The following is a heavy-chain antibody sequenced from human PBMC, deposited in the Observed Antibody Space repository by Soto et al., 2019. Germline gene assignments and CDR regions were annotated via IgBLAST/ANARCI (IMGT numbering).Heavy chain of an antibody. D-gene: IGHD5-12*01. V-gene: IGHV4-31*03. J-gene: IGHJ6*02. CDR3: ARYSGYDSLYYYYYYGMDV. CDR2: IYYSGST. Sequence: PSETLSLTCTVSGGSISSGGYYWSWIRQHPGKGLEWIGYIYYSGSTYYNPSLKSRVTISVDTSKNQFSLKLSSVTAADTAVYYCARYSGYDSLYYYYYYGMDVWGQGTTVTVSS. CDR1: GGSISSGGYY.